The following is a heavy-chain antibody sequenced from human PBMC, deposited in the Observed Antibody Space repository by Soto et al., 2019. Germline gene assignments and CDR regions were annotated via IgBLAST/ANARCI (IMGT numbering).Heavy chain of an antibody. Sequence: ASVKVSCKVSGYTLTELSMHWVRQAPGKGLEWMGGIIPVYGTTNYAQKFQGRVTITADESTSTAYMELSSLRSEDTAVYYCARAEMTTGLAGFDYWGQGTLVTVS. D-gene: IGHD4-4*01. V-gene: IGHV1-24*01. CDR2: IIPVYGTT. CDR1: GYTLTELS. CDR3: ARAEMTTGLAGFDY. J-gene: IGHJ4*02.